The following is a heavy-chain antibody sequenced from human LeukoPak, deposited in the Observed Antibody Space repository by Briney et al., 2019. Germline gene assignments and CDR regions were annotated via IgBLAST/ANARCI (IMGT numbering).Heavy chain of an antibody. J-gene: IGHJ4*02. CDR3: ARDYDILTGNPNFDY. D-gene: IGHD3-9*01. Sequence: ASVKVSCKASGYTFTSYGISWVRQAPGQGLEWMGWISAYNGNTNYAQKLQVRVTMTTDTSTSTAYMELRSLRSDDTAVYYCARDYDILTGNPNFDYWGQGTLVTVSS. CDR1: GYTFTSYG. V-gene: IGHV1-18*04. CDR2: ISAYNGNT.